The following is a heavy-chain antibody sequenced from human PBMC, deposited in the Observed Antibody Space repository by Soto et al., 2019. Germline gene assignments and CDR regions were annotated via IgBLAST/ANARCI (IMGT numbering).Heavy chain of an antibody. CDR2: MNQDGSER. J-gene: IGHJ4*02. D-gene: IGHD1-7*01. Sequence: EVQLVESGGGLVQPGGSLRLSCAASGFTFSNYWMSWVRQAPGEGLEWVANMNQDGSERYYVDSVKGRLTISRDNAKNSLFVQMDSLRAEDTFIYYCTRDRSGTMLFWGQGTLVTVSS. CDR1: GFTFSNYW. V-gene: IGHV3-7*01. CDR3: TRDRSGTMLF.